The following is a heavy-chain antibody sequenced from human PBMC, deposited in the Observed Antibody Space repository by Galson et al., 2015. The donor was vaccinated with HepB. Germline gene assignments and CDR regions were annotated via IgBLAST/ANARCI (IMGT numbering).Heavy chain of an antibody. J-gene: IGHJ4*02. Sequence: PALVKPTQTLTLTCTFSGFSLSTSGVGVGWIRQPPGKALEWLALIYWDDDKRYSPSLKSRLTITKDTSKNQVVLTMTNMDPVDTATYYCAHSTPYYDFWSGYYSRPFDYWGQGTLVTASS. CDR3: AHSTPYYDFWSGYYSRPFDY. D-gene: IGHD3-3*01. CDR2: IYWDDDK. CDR1: GFSLSTSGVG. V-gene: IGHV2-5*02.